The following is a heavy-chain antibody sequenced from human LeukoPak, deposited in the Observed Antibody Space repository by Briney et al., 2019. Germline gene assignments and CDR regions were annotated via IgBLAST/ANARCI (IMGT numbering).Heavy chain of an antibody. D-gene: IGHD2-15*01. J-gene: IGHJ4*02. CDR3: ARTPPNCSGGSCYSGVTFDY. CDR2: IYYSGSI. Sequence: SETLSLTCTVSGGSISSYYWSWIRQPPGKGLEWIVYIYYSGSINYNPSLKSRVTISVDTSKNQFSLKLSPVTAADTAVYYCARTPPNCSGGSCYSGVTFDYWGQGTLVTVSS. CDR1: GGSISSYY. V-gene: IGHV4-59*01.